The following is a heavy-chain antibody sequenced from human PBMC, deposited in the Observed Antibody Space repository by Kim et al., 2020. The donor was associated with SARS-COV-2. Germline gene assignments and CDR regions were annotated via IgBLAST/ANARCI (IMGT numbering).Heavy chain of an antibody. CDR3: AKDTSLGRIWEYFHH. J-gene: IGHJ1*01. CDR2: ISGSADST. Sequence: GGSLRLSCAASGFTFSSYAMSWVRQAPGKGLEWVSVISGSADSTYYADSVKGRFSISRDNSKNTLYLQMNSLRAERTAVYYCAKDTSLGRIWEYFHHWGRGNLDTVSS. V-gene: IGHV3-23*01. CDR1: GFTFSSYA.